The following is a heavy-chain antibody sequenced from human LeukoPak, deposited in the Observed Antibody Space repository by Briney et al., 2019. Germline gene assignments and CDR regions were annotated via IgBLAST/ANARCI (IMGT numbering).Heavy chain of an antibody. CDR1: GGSFSGYY. Sequence: SETLSLTCAVYGGSFSGYYWSWIRQPPGKGLEWIGEINHSGSTNYNPSLKSRVTISVDTSKNQFSLKLSSVTAADTAVYYCARQQGGGFGGPFDYWGQGTLVTVSS. D-gene: IGHD3-10*01. CDR2: INHSGST. V-gene: IGHV4-34*01. CDR3: ARQQGGGFGGPFDY. J-gene: IGHJ4*02.